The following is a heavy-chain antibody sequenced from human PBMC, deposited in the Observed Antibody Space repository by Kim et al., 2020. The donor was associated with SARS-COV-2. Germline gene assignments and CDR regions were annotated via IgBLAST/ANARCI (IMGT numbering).Heavy chain of an antibody. J-gene: IGHJ6*03. D-gene: IGHD6-13*01. CDR2: IYTGGDT. V-gene: IGHV3-66*01. Sequence: GGSLRLSCAASGFDVISNYMSWVRQAPGKGLEWVSVIYTGGDTYYADSVKGRFSISRDNSKNTVYLQMNSLRAEDTAVYFCARGVQQLGFYYYFNDVWG. CDR3: ARGVQQLGFYYYFNDV. CDR1: GFDVISNY.